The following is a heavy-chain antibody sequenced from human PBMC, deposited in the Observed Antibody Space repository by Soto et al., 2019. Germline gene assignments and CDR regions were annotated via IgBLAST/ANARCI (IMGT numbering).Heavy chain of an antibody. CDR3: ARVSATGWVVNGRDYFDY. CDR1: GGSISSSD. D-gene: IGHD6-19*01. Sequence: SETLSLTCTVAGGSISSSDLSWIRQPPGKGLEWLAYIYDDGSANYNPSLKSRATISLDMSKNQFSLKLTSVTAADTAVYYCARVSATGWVVNGRDYFDYWGQGTLVTVSS. CDR2: IYDDGSA. J-gene: IGHJ4*02. V-gene: IGHV4-59*01.